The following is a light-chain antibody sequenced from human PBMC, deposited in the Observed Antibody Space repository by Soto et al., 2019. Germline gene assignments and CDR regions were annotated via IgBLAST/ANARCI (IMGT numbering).Light chain of an antibody. CDR3: PAWDDSLNGPV. V-gene: IGLV2-23*01. CDR1: SSTVGGFNV. Sequence: QSALTQPASVSGSPGQSITISCTGTSSTVGGFNVVSWYQQHPGKAPKVIIYEGIKRPSGVSNRFSGSNSGSTASLTISGLQAEDEADYYCPAWDDSLNGPVFGGGTKLTVL. CDR2: EGI. J-gene: IGLJ3*02.